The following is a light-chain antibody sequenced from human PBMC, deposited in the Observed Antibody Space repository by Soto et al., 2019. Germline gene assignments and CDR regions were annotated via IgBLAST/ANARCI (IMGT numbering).Light chain of an antibody. CDR1: NRDVGSYNL. J-gene: IGLJ2*01. V-gene: IGLV2-14*01. CDR2: EVR. CDR3: SSYTSRSTPV. Sequence: QSALTQPASVSGSPGQSITISCTGTNRDVGSYNLVSWYQQRPGEAPKLIISEVRNRPSGISYRFSGSKSGNTASLTISELQAEDEADYYCSSYTSRSTPVFGGGTQLTVL.